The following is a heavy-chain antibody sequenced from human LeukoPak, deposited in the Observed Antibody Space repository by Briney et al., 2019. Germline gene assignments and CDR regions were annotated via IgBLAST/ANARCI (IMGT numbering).Heavy chain of an antibody. CDR1: GGSCNDYY. J-gene: IGHJ4*02. CDR3: ARGSDRSKAGDH. V-gene: IGHV4-34*01. CDR2: IHPYGIF. Sequence: SETLSLTCAVYGGSCNDYYCSWIRQPPGKGLEWIGEIHPYGIFYYNSSLMSRVTISIDTSKSQFSLRLTSVTAADTAFYYCARGSDRSKAGDHWGQGRLVTVSS. D-gene: IGHD6-25*01.